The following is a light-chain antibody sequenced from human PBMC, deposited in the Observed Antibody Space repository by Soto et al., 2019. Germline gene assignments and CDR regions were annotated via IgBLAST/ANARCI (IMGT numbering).Light chain of an antibody. Sequence: DIQMTQSPSAMSASVGDSVTITCRASQSISNYLNWYQQKPGKAPKVLIYAASNLQSGVPSRFSGSGSGTDFTLTISSLQPEDFATYYCQQSYTTPWTFGQGTKVDIK. CDR1: QSISNY. J-gene: IGKJ1*01. CDR2: AAS. V-gene: IGKV1-39*01. CDR3: QQSYTTPWT.